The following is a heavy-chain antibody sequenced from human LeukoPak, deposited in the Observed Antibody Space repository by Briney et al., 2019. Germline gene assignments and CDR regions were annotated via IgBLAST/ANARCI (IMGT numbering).Heavy chain of an antibody. V-gene: IGHV4-34*01. Sequence: SETLSLTCAVYGGSFSGYYWSWIRQPPGKGLEWIGSIYYSGSTYYNPSLKSRVTISVDTSKNQFSLKLSSVTAADTAVYYCARDRVAVAAYYYYYMDVWGKGTTVTVSS. CDR1: GGSFSGYY. J-gene: IGHJ6*03. CDR2: IYYSGST. D-gene: IGHD6-19*01. CDR3: ARDRVAVAAYYYYYMDV.